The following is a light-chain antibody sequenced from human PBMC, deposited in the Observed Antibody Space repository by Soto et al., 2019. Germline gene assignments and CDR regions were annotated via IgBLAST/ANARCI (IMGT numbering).Light chain of an antibody. CDR3: QQYNGYSWT. CDR2: DAS. Sequence: DIQMTQSPSTLSASVGDRVTITCRASQGISWWLAWYQQKQGKAPKLLIYDASSLESGVPSRFSGSGSGTEFTLTISSLQPDDFATYFCQQYNGYSWTFGQGTKVDIK. J-gene: IGKJ1*01. CDR1: QGISWW. V-gene: IGKV1-5*01.